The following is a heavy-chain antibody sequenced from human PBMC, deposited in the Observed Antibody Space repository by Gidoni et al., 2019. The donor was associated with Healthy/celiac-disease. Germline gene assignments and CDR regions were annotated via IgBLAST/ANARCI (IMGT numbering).Heavy chain of an antibody. Sequence: EVQLVESGGVVVQPGGSLRLSCAAPGFTFDDYTMHWVRQAPGKGLGWVSLISWDGGSTYYADSVKGRFTISRDNSKNSLYLQMNSLRTEDTALYYCAKATRDSLDYWGQGTLVTVSS. J-gene: IGHJ4*02. CDR3: AKATRDSLDY. CDR2: ISWDGGST. CDR1: GFTFDDYT. D-gene: IGHD2-21*01. V-gene: IGHV3-43*01.